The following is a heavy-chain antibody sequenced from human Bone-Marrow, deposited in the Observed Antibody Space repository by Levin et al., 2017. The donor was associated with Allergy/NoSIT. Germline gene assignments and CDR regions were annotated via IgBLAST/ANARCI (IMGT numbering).Heavy chain of an antibody. CDR2: IYSAGES. D-gene: IGHD1-14*01. V-gene: IGHV3-53*01. J-gene: IGHJ4*02. CDR1: GVTVSNNY. Sequence: GGSLRLSCAASGVTVSNNYMAWVRQAPGRGLEWFSLIYSAGESRYTDSVRGRFTISRDSSTNTVYLEMKSLRAEDTAIYYCARNVPVTDLGYWGRGTLVTVSS. CDR3: ARNVPVTDLGY.